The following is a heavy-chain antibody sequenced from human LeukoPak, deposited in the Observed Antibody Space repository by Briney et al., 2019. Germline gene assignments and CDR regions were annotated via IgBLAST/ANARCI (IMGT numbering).Heavy chain of an antibody. V-gene: IGHV4-34*01. CDR3: ARRRVTMVRGVITNGSPFDY. CDR1: GGSFSGYY. CDR2: INHSGST. J-gene: IGHJ4*02. D-gene: IGHD3-10*01. Sequence: SETLSLTCAVYGGSFSGYYWSWIRQPPGKGLEWIGEINHSGSTNYNPSLKSRVTISVDTSKNQFSLKLSSVTAADTAVYYCARRRVTMVRGVITNGSPFDYWGQGTLVTVSS.